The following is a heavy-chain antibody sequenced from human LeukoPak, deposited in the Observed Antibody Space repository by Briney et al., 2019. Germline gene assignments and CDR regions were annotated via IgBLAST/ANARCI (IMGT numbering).Heavy chain of an antibody. Sequence: GGSLRLSCAASGFTFSSYGMHWVRQAPGKGLEWVAVISYDGSNKYYADSVKGRFTISRDNSKNTLYLQMNSLRAEDTAVYYCAKDSRYYYDSSGYFPANWGQGTLVTVSS. CDR1: GFTFSSYG. J-gene: IGHJ4*02. CDR3: AKDSRYYYDSSGYFPAN. V-gene: IGHV3-30*18. D-gene: IGHD3-22*01. CDR2: ISYDGSNK.